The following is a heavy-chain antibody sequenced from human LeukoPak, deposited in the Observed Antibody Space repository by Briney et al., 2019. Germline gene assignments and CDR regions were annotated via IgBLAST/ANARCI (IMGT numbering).Heavy chain of an antibody. CDR2: ISYDGSNK. D-gene: IGHD6-13*01. J-gene: IGHJ4*02. CDR3: AREMGIAAAGTAEDY. Sequence: GGSLRLSCAASGFTFSNYAMHWVRQAPDKGLEWVAVISYDGSNKYYADSVKGRFTISRDNSKNTLYLQMNSLRAEDTAVYYCAREMGIAAAGTAEDYWGQGTLVTVSS. V-gene: IGHV3-30-3*01. CDR1: GFTFSNYA.